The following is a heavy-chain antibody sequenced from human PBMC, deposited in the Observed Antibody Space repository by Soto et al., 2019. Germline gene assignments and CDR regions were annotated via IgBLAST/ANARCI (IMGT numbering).Heavy chain of an antibody. CDR3: ASWLKTSGWYVLLEGSFDY. D-gene: IGHD6-19*01. CDR2: INQDANEK. Sequence: PGGSLRLSCAASGFMFSSHWMSWVRQAPGKGLEWVANINQDANEKYYVDSVKGRFTISRDNGKNSLYLQMNSLRAEDTAVYYCASWLKTSGWYVLLEGSFDYWGQGALDTVSS. CDR1: GFMFSSHW. J-gene: IGHJ4*02. V-gene: IGHV3-7*02.